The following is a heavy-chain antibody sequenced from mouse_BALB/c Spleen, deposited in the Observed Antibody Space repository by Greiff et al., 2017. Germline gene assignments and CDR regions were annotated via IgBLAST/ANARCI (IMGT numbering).Heavy chain of an antibody. Sequence: EVKLMESGGGLVKPGGSLKLSCAASGFTFSDYYMYWVRQTPEKRLEWVAIISDGGSYTYYPDSVKGRFTISRDNAKNNLYLQMSSLKSEDTAMYYCARAQLFFDYWGQGTTLTVSS. D-gene: IGHD4-1*02. J-gene: IGHJ2*01. V-gene: IGHV5-4*02. CDR3: ARAQLFFDY. CDR2: ISDGGSYT. CDR1: GFTFSDYY.